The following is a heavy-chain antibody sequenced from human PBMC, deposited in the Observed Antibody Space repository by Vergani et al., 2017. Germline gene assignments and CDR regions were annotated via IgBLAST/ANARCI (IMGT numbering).Heavy chain of an antibody. J-gene: IGHJ4*02. V-gene: IGHV1-69*04. D-gene: IGHD2-2*01. CDR2: IIPILGIA. CDR3: ARERCSSTSCYGVDN. CDR1: GGTFSSYA. Sequence: QVQLVQSGAEVKKPGSSVKVSCKASGGTFSSYAISWVRQAPGQGLEWMGRIIPILGIANYAQKCQGRVTITADKSTSTAYMELSSLRSEDTAVYYCARERCSSTSCYGVDNWGQGTLVTVSS.